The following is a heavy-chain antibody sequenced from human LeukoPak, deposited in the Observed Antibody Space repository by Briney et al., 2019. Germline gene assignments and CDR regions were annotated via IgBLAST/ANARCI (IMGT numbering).Heavy chain of an antibody. CDR3: ARGSTYYDSSGQVPFDY. CDR2: ISSSTSTI. J-gene: IGHJ4*02. CDR1: GFTFSTYS. Sequence: GGSLRLSCAASGFTFSTYSMNWVRQAPGKGLEWVSYISSSTSTIYYADSVKGRFTISRDNAKNSLYLQMNSLRAEDTAVYYCARGSTYYDSSGQVPFDYWGQGTLVTVSS. D-gene: IGHD3-22*01. V-gene: IGHV3-48*01.